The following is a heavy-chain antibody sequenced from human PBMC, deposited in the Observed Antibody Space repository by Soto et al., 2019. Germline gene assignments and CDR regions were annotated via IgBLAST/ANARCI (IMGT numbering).Heavy chain of an antibody. CDR1: GFSFGNYA. CDR3: ARDPNSWGIYLYPPL. Sequence: QVQLVESGGGVVQPGRSLRLSSEVCGFSFGNYAMHWFRQAPGKGLEWVAVMSYDGSNEYYSDSVKGRFTISRDNSKKTLYLQMNSLRPEDTAVYYCARDPNSWGIYLYPPLWGQGTLVTVAS. J-gene: IGHJ4*02. CDR2: MSYDGSNE. V-gene: IGHV3-30-3*01. D-gene: IGHD3-16*02.